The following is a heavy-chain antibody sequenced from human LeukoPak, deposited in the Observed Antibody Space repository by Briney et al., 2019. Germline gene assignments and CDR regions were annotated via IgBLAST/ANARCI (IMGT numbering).Heavy chain of an antibody. J-gene: IGHJ6*02. Sequence: SETLSLTCTVSGGSISSYYWSWIRQPPGKGLEWIGYIYYSGSTNYNPSLKSRVTISVDTSKNQFSLKLSSVTAADTAVYYCARDYWGTGYYYYGTDVWGQGTTVTVSS. D-gene: IGHD3-16*01. V-gene: IGHV4-59*01. CDR3: ARDYWGTGYYYYGTDV. CDR2: IYYSGST. CDR1: GGSISSYY.